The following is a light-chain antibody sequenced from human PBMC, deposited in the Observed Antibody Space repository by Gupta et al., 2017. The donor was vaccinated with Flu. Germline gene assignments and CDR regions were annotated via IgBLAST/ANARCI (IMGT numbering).Light chain of an antibody. CDR3: RQSYITPRT. Sequence: TSSLSASVGDRVTITCRASQGIGTYLSWYQRKPGRAPKLLVYSASTLQTGAPSRFSGSGSGTDFTLSISRLQPEDFATYYCRQSYITPRTFGQGTKVEI. CDR2: SAS. CDR1: QGIGTY. J-gene: IGKJ1*01. V-gene: IGKV1-39*01.